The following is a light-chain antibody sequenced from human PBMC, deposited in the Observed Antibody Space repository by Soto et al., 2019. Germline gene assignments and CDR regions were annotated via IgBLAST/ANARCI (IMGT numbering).Light chain of an antibody. J-gene: IGKJ5*01. V-gene: IGKV3-20*01. CDR1: QSVSNNY. Sequence: EIVLTQSPGTLSLSPGERATLSCRASQSVSNNYLAWYQQKPGQAPRLLIYGASNRDTGIPDRFSGSGAGTDFTLTISRLEPEDFEVYYCQQYGSSTNTFGQGTRLEIK. CDR2: GAS. CDR3: QQYGSSTNT.